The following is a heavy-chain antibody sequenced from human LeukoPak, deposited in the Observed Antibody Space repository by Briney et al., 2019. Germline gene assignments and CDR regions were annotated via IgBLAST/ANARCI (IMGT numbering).Heavy chain of an antibody. CDR2: ISYDGSNK. CDR1: GFTFSSYA. D-gene: IGHD2-2*01. J-gene: IGHJ4*02. Sequence: GRSLRLSCAASGFTFSSYAMHCVRQAPGKGLEWVAVISYDGSNKYYADSVKGRFTISRDNSKNTLYLQMNSLRAEDTAVYYGARAPMTPYCSSTSRYLDYWGQGTLVTVSS. V-gene: IGHV3-30-3*01. CDR3: ARAPMTPYCSSTSRYLDY.